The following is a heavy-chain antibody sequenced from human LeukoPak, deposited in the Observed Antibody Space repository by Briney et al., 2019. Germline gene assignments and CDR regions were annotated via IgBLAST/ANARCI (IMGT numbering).Heavy chain of an antibody. D-gene: IGHD3-3*01. CDR1: GYTFTSYG. Sequence: GASVKVSCKASGYTFTSYGISWARQAPGQGLEWMGWISAYNGNTNYAQKLQGRVTMTTDTSTSTAYMELRSLRSDDTAVYYCARAHYDFWSGSPRYFDYWGQGTLVTVSS. J-gene: IGHJ4*02. V-gene: IGHV1-18*01. CDR2: ISAYNGNT. CDR3: ARAHYDFWSGSPRYFDY.